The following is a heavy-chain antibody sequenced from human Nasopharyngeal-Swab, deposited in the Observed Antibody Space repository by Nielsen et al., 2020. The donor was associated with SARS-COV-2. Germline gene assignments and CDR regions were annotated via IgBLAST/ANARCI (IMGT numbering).Heavy chain of an antibody. V-gene: IGHV4-34*01. CDR1: GGSFSGYY. CDR3: ARGPHRRITIFGVVIEFYYYGMDV. Sequence: SETLSLTCAVYGGSFSGYYWSWIRQPPGKGLEWIGVINHSGSTNYNPSLKSRVTISVDTSKNQFSLKLTSVTAADTAVYYCARGPHRRITIFGVVIEFYYYGMDVWGQGTTVTVSS. J-gene: IGHJ6*02. D-gene: IGHD3-3*01. CDR2: INHSGST.